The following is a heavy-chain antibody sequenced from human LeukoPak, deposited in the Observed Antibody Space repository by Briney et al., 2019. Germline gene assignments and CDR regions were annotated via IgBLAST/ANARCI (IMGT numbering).Heavy chain of an antibody. V-gene: IGHV4-34*01. D-gene: IGHD3-10*01. CDR3: ASSYGSGILN. J-gene: IGHJ4*02. Sequence: PSETLSLTCAVYGGSFSGYYWSWIRQPPGKGLEWIGEINHSGSTNYNPSFKSRVTISVDTSKNQFSLKLSSVTAADTAVYYCASSYGSGILNWGQGTLVTVSS. CDR2: INHSGST. CDR1: GGSFSGYY.